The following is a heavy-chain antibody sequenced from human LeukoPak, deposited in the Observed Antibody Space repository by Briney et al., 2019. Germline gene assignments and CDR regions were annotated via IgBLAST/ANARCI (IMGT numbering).Heavy chain of an antibody. J-gene: IGHJ3*02. CDR2: ISGSGGST. CDR3: AKDGDSTPDAFDI. V-gene: IGHV3-23*01. D-gene: IGHD2-21*02. Sequence: PGGSLRLSCAASGFTFDDYGMSWVRQAPGKGLEWVSAISGSGGSTYYADSVKGRFTISRDNSKNTLYLQMNSLRAEDTAVYYCAKDGDSTPDAFDIWGQGTMVTVSS. CDR1: GFTFDDYG.